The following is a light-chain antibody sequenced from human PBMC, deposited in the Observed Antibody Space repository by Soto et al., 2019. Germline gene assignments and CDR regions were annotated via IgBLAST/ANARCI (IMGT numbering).Light chain of an antibody. Sequence: DIPMTQSPSSLSASVGDRVTITCRASQSISSYLNWYQQKPGKAPKLLIYAASSLQSGVPSRFSGSGSGTDFTLTISSLQREDFATYYCQQSYRTRLTFGGGTKVEIK. CDR2: AAS. CDR3: QQSYRTRLT. V-gene: IGKV1-39*01. J-gene: IGKJ4*01. CDR1: QSISSY.